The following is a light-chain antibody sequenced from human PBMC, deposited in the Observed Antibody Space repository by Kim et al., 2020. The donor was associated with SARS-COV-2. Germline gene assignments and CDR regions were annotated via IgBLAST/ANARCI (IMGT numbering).Light chain of an antibody. Sequence: GTTVTISCTRSSGSIDDNYVQWYQQRPGSVPTTVIYEDDQRPSGVSDRFSGSIDNSSNSASLTISGLRTEDEADYYCQSYNRDNVIFGGGTQLTVL. V-gene: IGLV6-57*03. CDR2: EDD. CDR1: SGSIDDNY. CDR3: QSYNRDNVI. J-gene: IGLJ2*01.